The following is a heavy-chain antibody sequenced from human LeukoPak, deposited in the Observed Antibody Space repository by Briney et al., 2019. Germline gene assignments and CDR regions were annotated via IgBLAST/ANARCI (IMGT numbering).Heavy chain of an antibody. CDR2: IRSKRHGGTI. V-gene: IGHV3-49*04. D-gene: IGHD3-3*01. J-gene: IGHJ4*02. CDR1: GFNFGDYV. CDR3: SAYYWDYFDY. Sequence: GGSLRLSCTTSGFNFGDYVMSWVRQAPGKGLEWVGFIRSKRHGGTIEYAASVKGRFTISRDDSKSIAYLQMNSLKTEDTAVYYCSAYYWDYFDYWGQGTQVTVSS.